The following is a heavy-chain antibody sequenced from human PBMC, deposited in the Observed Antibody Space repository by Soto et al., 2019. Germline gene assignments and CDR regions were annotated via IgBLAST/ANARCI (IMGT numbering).Heavy chain of an antibody. CDR2: IHHSGDT. CDR1: GGAITCNNW. Sequence: QVQLRASGSRLVKPSGTLSLTCLVSGGAITCNNWWAWVRQPPGKGLEWMGEIHHSGDTNYKSSLKSRVPLSLHKSRNEFSLRLTSMTAADTAVYYCARETYSNYGGWIDLWGQGALVTVSS. D-gene: IGHD4-4*01. CDR3: ARETYSNYGGWIDL. J-gene: IGHJ4*02. V-gene: IGHV4-4*02.